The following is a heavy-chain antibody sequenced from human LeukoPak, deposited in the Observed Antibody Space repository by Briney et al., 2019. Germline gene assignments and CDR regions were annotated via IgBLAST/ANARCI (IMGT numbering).Heavy chain of an antibody. D-gene: IGHD1-26*01. CDR3: ARAPSGSRFCDY. J-gene: IGHJ4*02. CDR1: GGSFSGYY. V-gene: IGHV4-34*01. Sequence: SETLSLTCAVYGGSFSGYYWSWIRQPPGKGLEWIGEINHSGSTNYNPSLKSRVTISVDTSKNQFSLKPSSVTAADTAVYYCARAPSGSRFCDYWGQGTLVTVSS. CDR2: INHSGST.